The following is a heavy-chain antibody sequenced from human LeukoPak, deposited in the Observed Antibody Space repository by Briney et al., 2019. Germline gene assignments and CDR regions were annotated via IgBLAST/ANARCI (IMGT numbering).Heavy chain of an antibody. CDR1: GFTFSTYV. CDR3: AKQTAEGDYDFWSGYYGFDY. D-gene: IGHD3-3*01. V-gene: IGHV3-23*01. CDR2: MSGIGGST. Sequence: GGSLRLSCAASGFTFSTYVLTWVGQAPGKGVEGVSAMSGIGGSTYSAASVKCRFTISRDNYKHTLYLQMNSLRAEDTALYYCAKQTAEGDYDFWSGYYGFDYWGQGPLVTVSS. J-gene: IGHJ4*02.